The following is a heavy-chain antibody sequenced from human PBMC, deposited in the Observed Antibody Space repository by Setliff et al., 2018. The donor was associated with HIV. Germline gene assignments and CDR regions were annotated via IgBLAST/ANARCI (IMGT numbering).Heavy chain of an antibody. CDR3: ARDVEHMMDV. J-gene: IGHJ6*02. CDR2: MNPNSGNT. Sequence: ASVKVSCKASGYTFTSYDINWVRQATGQGLEWMGWMNPNSGNTSYAQNLQGRVTMTTDTSTSTAYMELRSLRFDDTAVYYCARDVEHMMDVWGQGTTVTVSS. CDR1: GYTFTSYD. V-gene: IGHV1-8*01.